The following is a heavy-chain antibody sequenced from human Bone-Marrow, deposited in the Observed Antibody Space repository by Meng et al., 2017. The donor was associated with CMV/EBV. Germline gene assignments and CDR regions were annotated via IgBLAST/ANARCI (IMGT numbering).Heavy chain of an antibody. Sequence: ASVKVSCKASGYTFTGYYMHWVRQAPGQGLEWMGWINPNSGGTNYAQKFQGRVTMTRDTSISTAYMELSRLRSDDTAVYYCARDNGPSGSYYENWFDPWGHGTRVTVSS. V-gene: IGHV1-2*02. CDR3: ARDNGPSGSYYENWFDP. J-gene: IGHJ5*02. CDR1: GYTFTGYY. CDR2: INPNSGGT. D-gene: IGHD1-26*01.